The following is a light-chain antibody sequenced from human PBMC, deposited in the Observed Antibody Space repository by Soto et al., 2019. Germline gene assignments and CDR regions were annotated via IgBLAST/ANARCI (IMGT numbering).Light chain of an antibody. CDR3: MQGTHWPYT. CDR2: KVS. J-gene: IGKJ2*01. V-gene: IGKV2-30*01. CDR1: QSPLYSDGNTY. Sequence: DVVMTQSPLSLPVTLGQPASISCRSSQSPLYSDGNTYLSWFHQRPGQSPRRLIYKVSNRDSGVPDRSSGSGSGTDFTLQINRVEAEDVGVYYFMQGTHWPYTFGHGTNLEIK.